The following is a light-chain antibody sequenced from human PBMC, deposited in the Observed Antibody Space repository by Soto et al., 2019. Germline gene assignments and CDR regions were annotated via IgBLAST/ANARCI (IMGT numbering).Light chain of an antibody. CDR2: GVT. J-gene: IGLJ1*01. CDR1: RSDIGSYNS. CDR3: SSYTSSNTFYV. V-gene: IGLV2-14*02. Sequence: QSVLTQPASLSGSPGQSITISCTGTRSDIGSYNSIAWYQQHPGKAPRVVIFGVTKRPSGISDRFSGSKSGNTASLTISGLQAEDEADYYCSSYTSSNTFYVFGTGTKLTVL.